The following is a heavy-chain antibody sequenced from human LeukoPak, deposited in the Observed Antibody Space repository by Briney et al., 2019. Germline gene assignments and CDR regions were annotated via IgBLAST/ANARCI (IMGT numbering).Heavy chain of an antibody. V-gene: IGHV3-21*01. CDR1: GFTFSIYS. CDR3: ARARAIDPGMLTGYYPHGGVYYMDV. D-gene: IGHD3-9*01. Sequence: PGGSLRLSCAATGFTFSIYSMNWVRQAPGKGLEWVSSISSSSSYIYYADSVKGRFTISRDNAKNSLYLQMNSLRAEDTAVYYCARARAIDPGMLTGYYPHGGVYYMDVWGKGTTVTVSS. J-gene: IGHJ6*03. CDR2: ISSSSSYI.